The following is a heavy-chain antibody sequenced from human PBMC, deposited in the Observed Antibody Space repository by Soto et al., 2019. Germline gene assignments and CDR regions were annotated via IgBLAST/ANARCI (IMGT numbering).Heavy chain of an antibody. J-gene: IGHJ6*02. CDR2: IYPGDSDT. Sequence: PGESLKSSCNGSGYSFTSYWIGWVRQMPWKGLEWMGIIYPGDSDTRYSPSFQGQVTISADKSISTAYLQWSSLKASDTAMYYCARARAARAFYYYYGMDVWGQGTTVTVSS. CDR1: GYSFTSYW. CDR3: ARARAARAFYYYYGMDV. V-gene: IGHV5-51*01. D-gene: IGHD6-6*01.